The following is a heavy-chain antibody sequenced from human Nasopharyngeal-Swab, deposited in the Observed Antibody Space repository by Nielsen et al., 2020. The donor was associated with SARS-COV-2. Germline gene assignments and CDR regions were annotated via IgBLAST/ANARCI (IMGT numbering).Heavy chain of an antibody. J-gene: IGHJ1*01. CDR3: ARDKSPSYDSSGYNFQH. CDR2: INAGSGQT. V-gene: IGHV1-3*01. D-gene: IGHD3-22*01. Sequence: ASVKVSCKASGYTFGNYAIQWVRQAPGRRREWMGWINAGSGQTRYSQTFQGRVTMTRDTSTSTVYMELSSLRSEDTAVYYCARDKSPSYDSSGYNFQHWGQGTLVTVSS. CDR1: GYTFGNYA.